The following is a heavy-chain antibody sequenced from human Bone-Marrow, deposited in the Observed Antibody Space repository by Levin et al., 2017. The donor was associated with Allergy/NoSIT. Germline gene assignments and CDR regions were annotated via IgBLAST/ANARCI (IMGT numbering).Heavy chain of an antibody. Sequence: GESLKISCAASGFTFSDYSMNWVRQAPGKGLEWVSSISSSNNYIYYADSMKGRFTISRDNAKNSLYLQMNSLRAEDTAVYYCARVRSGGYSSTDNFDYWGQGTLVTVSS. CDR1: GFTFSDYS. CDR3: ARVRSGGYSSTDNFDY. V-gene: IGHV3-21*01. D-gene: IGHD3-3*01. J-gene: IGHJ4*02. CDR2: ISSSNNYI.